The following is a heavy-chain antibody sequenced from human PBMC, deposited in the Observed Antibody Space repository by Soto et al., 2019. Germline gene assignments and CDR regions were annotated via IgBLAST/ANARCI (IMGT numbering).Heavy chain of an antibody. Sequence: GGSLRLSCGASGFTFRSYAMHWVRQTPGKGLEWVAVISYDGSNKHYADSVKGRFSISRDNSKNMLYLQMDSLSTEDTAVYYCATLGPARLLASWGQGTLVTVYS. V-gene: IGHV3-30-3*01. J-gene: IGHJ4*02. CDR3: ATLGPARLLAS. CDR1: GFTFRSYA. CDR2: ISYDGSNK. D-gene: IGHD1-26*01.